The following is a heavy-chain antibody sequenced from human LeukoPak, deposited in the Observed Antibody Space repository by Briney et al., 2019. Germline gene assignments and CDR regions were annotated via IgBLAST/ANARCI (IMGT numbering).Heavy chain of an antibody. D-gene: IGHD5-24*01. CDR3: ARAGDGYKRKKAFDI. V-gene: IGHV4-59*01. CDR1: GGSISSYY. J-gene: IGHJ3*02. CDR2: IYYSGST. Sequence: SSETLSLTCTVSGGSISSYYWSWIRQPPGKGLEWIGYIYYSGSTNYNPSLKSRVTISVDTSKNQFSLKLSSVTAADTAVYYCARAGDGYKRKKAFDIWGQGTMVTVSS.